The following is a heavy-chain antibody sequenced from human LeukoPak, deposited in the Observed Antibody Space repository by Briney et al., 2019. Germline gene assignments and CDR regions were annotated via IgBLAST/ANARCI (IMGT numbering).Heavy chain of an antibody. CDR3: AREIEGYFDL. CDR1: GGSFSGYY. V-gene: IGHV4-34*01. CDR2: INHSGST. Sequence: SETLSLTCAVYGGSFSGYYWSWIRQPPGKGLEWIGEINHSGSTNYNPSLKSRVTISVDTSKNQFSLKLSSVTAADTAVYYCAREIEGYFDLWGRGTLVTVSS. J-gene: IGHJ2*01.